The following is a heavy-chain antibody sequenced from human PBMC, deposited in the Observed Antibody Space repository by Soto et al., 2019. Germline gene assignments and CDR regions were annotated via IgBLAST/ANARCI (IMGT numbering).Heavy chain of an antibody. CDR3: ARAACSSTSCYNYYAYGMDV. D-gene: IGHD2-2*01. CDR1: GYTFTTYS. Sequence: QVQLVQSGPEMKKPGASVKLSCKASGYTFTTYSMHWVRQAPGQRLEWMGWIHAGNGNTEHSQKFQGRVTITRDTSASTAYFEMGSLRSEDTAVYYCARAACSSTSCYNYYAYGMDVWGQGTEVTVS. J-gene: IGHJ6*02. V-gene: IGHV1-3*01. CDR2: IHAGNGNT.